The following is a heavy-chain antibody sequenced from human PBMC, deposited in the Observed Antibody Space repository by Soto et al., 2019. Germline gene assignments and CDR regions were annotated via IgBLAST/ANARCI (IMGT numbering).Heavy chain of an antibody. CDR3: AKDRPQGPVTRLFDY. D-gene: IGHD4-17*01. Sequence: SETLSLTCTVSGDSVTSGSHYWSWIRQPPGKGLEYIGYIFYSENTSYHPSLKSRVTISVDTSKNQFSLKLSSVTAADTAVYYCAKDRPQGPVTRLFDYWGQGTLVTVSS. CDR2: IFYSENT. CDR1: GDSVTSGSHY. J-gene: IGHJ4*02. V-gene: IGHV4-61*01.